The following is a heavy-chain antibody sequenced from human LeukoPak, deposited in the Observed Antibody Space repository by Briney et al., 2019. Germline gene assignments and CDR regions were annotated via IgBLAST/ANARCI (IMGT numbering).Heavy chain of an antibody. V-gene: IGHV3-74*01. CDR2: INSDGSST. Sequence: PGGSLRLSCAASGFTFSSYWMHWVRQAPGKGLVWISRINSDGSSTSYADSVKGRFTISRDNAKNTLYLQMNSLRAEDTAVYYCARGRMYSSSWYNYWGQGTLVTVSS. CDR1: GFTFSSYW. CDR3: ARGRMYSSSWYNY. J-gene: IGHJ4*02. D-gene: IGHD6-13*01.